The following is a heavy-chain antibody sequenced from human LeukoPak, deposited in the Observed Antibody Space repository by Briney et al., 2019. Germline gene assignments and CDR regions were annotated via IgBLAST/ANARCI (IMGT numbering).Heavy chain of an antibody. CDR2: IKQDGSEK. V-gene: IGHV3-7*01. CDR1: GFSFSSYW. J-gene: IGHJ3*02. CDR3: ARGESIYCSSTSCHPTDAFDI. D-gene: IGHD2-2*01. Sequence: GGSLRLSCAASGFSFSSYWMSWVRQAPGKGLEWVANIKQDGSEKYYVDSVKGRFTISRDNSKNTLYLQMNSLRAEDTAVYYCARGESIYCSSTSCHPTDAFDIWGQGTMVTVSS.